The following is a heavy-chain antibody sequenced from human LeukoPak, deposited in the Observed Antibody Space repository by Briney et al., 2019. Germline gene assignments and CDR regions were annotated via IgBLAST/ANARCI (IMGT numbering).Heavy chain of an antibody. Sequence: ASVTVSCKASGYTFTGYYMHWVRQAPGQGLEWMGWINPNSGGTNYAQKFQGRVTMTRDTSISTAYMELSRLRSDDTAVYYCARDSSDYDILTGYYNGYYFDYWGQGTLVTVSS. J-gene: IGHJ4*02. D-gene: IGHD3-9*01. CDR1: GYTFTGYY. CDR3: ARDSSDYDILTGYYNGYYFDY. V-gene: IGHV1-2*02. CDR2: INPNSGGT.